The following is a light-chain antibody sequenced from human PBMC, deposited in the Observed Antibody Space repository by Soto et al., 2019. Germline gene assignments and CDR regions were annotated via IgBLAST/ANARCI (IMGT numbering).Light chain of an antibody. V-gene: IGLV1-51*01. J-gene: IGLJ3*02. CDR2: DND. CDR3: GTCDSSLSVVV. Sequence: QSVLTQPPSVSAAPGQTVTISCSRSSSNIGNSHVYWYQQLPGTAPKLLIYDNDNRPSGIPDRFSGSKSGTSANLAITVLQTGDEADYYCGTCDSSLSVVVFCGGTKLTVL. CDR1: SSNIGNSH.